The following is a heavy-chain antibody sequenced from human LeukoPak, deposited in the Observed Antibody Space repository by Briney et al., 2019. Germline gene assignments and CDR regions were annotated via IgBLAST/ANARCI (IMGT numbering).Heavy chain of an antibody. V-gene: IGHV4-61*02. Sequence: SETLSLTCTVSGGSISSGSYYWSWIRQPAGKGLEWIGRFYTSGSTNYNPSLKSRVTISVDTSKNQFSLKLSSVTAADTAVYYCARGPYAWGYIDYWGQGTLVTVSS. CDR2: FYTSGST. CDR1: GGSISSGSYY. D-gene: IGHD7-27*01. J-gene: IGHJ4*02. CDR3: ARGPYAWGYIDY.